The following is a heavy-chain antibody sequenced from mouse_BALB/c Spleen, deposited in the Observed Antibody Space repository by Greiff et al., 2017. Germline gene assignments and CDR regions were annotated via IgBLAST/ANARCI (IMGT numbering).Heavy chain of an antibody. D-gene: IGHD2-14*01. V-gene: IGHV1-7*01. CDR1: GYTFTSYW. CDR3: ASGSYYRYDEVAY. J-gene: IGHJ3*01. Sequence: VKVVESGAELAKPGASVKMSCKASGYTFTSYWMHWVKQRPGQGLEWIGYINPSTGYTEYNQKFKDKATLTADKSSSTAYMQLSSLTSEDSAVYYCASGSYYRYDEVAYWGQGTLVTVSA. CDR2: INPSTGYT.